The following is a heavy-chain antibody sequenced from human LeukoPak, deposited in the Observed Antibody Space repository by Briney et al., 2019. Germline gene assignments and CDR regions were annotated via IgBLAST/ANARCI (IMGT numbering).Heavy chain of an antibody. Sequence: GGSLRLSCAASGFNFDDYGMSWVRQVPGKGLEWVSGINWNGGSTAYADSVKGRFTISRDNAKNSLYLQMNSLRADDTALYYCARAWADPFDYWGQGTLVTVSS. CDR3: ARAWADPFDY. CDR2: INWNGGST. J-gene: IGHJ4*02. V-gene: IGHV3-20*04. CDR1: GFNFDDYG. D-gene: IGHD1-26*01.